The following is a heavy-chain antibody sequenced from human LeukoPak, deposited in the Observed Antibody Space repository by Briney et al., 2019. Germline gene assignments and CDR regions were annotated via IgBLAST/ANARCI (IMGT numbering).Heavy chain of an antibody. D-gene: IGHD3-10*01. V-gene: IGHV4-59*08. J-gene: IGHJ4*02. CDR2: IYCSGST. CDR3: ARQFGWFGELLYFDY. CDR1: GGSISSYY. Sequence: PSETLSPTCTVSGGSISSYYWSWIRQPPGKGLEWIGYIYCSGSTNYNPSLKSRVTISLDTSKNQFSLKLSSVTAADTAVYYCARQFGWFGELLYFDYWGQGTLVTVSS.